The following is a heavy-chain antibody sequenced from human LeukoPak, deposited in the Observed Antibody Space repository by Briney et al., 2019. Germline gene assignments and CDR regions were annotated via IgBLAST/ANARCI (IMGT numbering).Heavy chain of an antibody. V-gene: IGHV4-4*07. CDR2: IYTSGST. D-gene: IGHD6-13*01. Sequence: PSETLSLTCTVSGGSISSYYWSWIRQPAGRGLEWIGRIYTSGSTNYNPSLKSRVTMSVDTSKNQFSLKLSSVTAADTAVYYCAREGSSSWYRPYNWFDPWGQGTLVTVSS. J-gene: IGHJ5*02. CDR3: AREGSSSWYRPYNWFDP. CDR1: GGSISSYY.